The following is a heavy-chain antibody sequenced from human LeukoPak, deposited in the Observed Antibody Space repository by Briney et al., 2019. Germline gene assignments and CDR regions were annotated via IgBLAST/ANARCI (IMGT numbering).Heavy chain of an antibody. CDR3: AGDSYYYDSSGTYY. V-gene: IGHV3-30*03. J-gene: IGHJ4*02. CDR1: GFTFSSYG. D-gene: IGHD3-22*01. CDR2: ISYDGSNK. Sequence: GGSLRLSCAASGFTFSSYGMHWVRQAPGKGLEWVAVISYDGSNKYYADSVKGRFTISRDNSKNTLYLQMNSLRAEDTAVYYCAGDSYYYDSSGTYYWGQGTLVTVSS.